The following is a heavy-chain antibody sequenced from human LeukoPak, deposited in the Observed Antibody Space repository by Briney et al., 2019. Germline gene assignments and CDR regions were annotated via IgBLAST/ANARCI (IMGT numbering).Heavy chain of an antibody. Sequence: SQTLSLTCTVSGGPISSGGYYWSWIRQHPGKGLEWIGYIYYSGSTYYNPSLKSRVTISVDTSKNQFSLKLSSVTAADTAVYYCARDTEEGWFDPWGQGTLVTVSS. CDR3: ARDTEEGWFDP. CDR2: IYYSGST. J-gene: IGHJ5*02. CDR1: GGPISSGGYY. V-gene: IGHV4-31*03.